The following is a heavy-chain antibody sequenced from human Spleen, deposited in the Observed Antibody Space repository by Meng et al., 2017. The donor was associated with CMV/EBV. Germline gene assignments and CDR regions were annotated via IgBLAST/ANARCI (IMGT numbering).Heavy chain of an antibody. J-gene: IGHJ4*02. CDR3: ARVRGQEWLIQGKDY. V-gene: IGHV1-18*01. Sequence: ASVKVSCKTSGYIFNNYGIAWVRQAPGQGPEWIGWVSGYDGSTRYGEQVQDRVTMTTDISTGTAYMELRSLRFDDTAVYYCARVRGQEWLIQGKDYWGQGTSVTVSS. D-gene: IGHD5-12*01. CDR1: GYIFNNYG. CDR2: VSGYDGST.